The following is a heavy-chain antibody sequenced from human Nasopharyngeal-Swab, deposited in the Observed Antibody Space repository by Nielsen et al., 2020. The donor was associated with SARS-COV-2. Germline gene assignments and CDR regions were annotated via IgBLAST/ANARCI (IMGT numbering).Heavy chain of an antibody. CDR3: ARAATYYDFWSGYFFD. CDR1: GYTFTGYY. J-gene: IGHJ4*02. CDR2: INPSGGST. D-gene: IGHD3-3*01. V-gene: IGHV1-46*01. Sequence: ASVKVSCKASGYTFTGYYMHWVRQAPGQGLEWMGIINPSGGSTSYAQKFQGRVTMTRDTSTSTVYMELSSLRSEDTAVYYCARAATYYDFWSGYFFDWGQGTLVTVSS.